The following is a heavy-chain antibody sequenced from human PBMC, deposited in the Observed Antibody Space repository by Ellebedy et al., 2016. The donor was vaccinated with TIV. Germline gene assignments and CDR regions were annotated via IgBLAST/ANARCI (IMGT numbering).Heavy chain of an antibody. J-gene: IGHJ4*02. CDR2: IYPDGGA. CDR1: GFTVSSNY. D-gene: IGHD1-1*01. V-gene: IGHV3-53*01. Sequence: GGPLRLSXAASGFTVSSNYMNWVRQAPGKGLEWVSIIYPDGGAYYADSVKGRFTISRDSSQNTLSLQMNSLRVEDTAVYYCARATLYNRGDNWGQGTLVTVSA. CDR3: ARATLYNRGDN.